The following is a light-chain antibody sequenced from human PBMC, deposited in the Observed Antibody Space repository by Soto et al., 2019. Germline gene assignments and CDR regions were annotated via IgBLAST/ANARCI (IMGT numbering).Light chain of an antibody. CDR1: NSDVGTYNY. J-gene: IGLJ1*01. CDR3: GSYAGSDTYV. CDR2: DVT. V-gene: IGLV2-11*01. Sequence: QSVLTQPRSVSGSPGQSVTISCTGTNSDVGTYNYVSWYQQHPGKAPKLIIYDVTKRPSGVPDRFSGSKSGNTASLIISGLQAADEADYYCGSYAGSDTYVFGTGTKLTVL.